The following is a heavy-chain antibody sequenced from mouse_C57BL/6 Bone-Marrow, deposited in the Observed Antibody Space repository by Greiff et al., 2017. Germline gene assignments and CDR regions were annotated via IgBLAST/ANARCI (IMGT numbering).Heavy chain of an antibody. CDR3: ATSLYYYGSSPFDY. CDR2: ILPGSGST. Sequence: VKLQESGAELMKPGASVKLSCKATGYTFTGYWIEWVKQRPGHGLEWIGEILPGSGSTNYNEKFKGKATFTADTSSKTAYMQLSSLTTEDSAIYYCATSLYYYGSSPFDYWGQGTTLTVSS. J-gene: IGHJ2*01. V-gene: IGHV1-9*01. D-gene: IGHD1-1*01. CDR1: GYTFTGYW.